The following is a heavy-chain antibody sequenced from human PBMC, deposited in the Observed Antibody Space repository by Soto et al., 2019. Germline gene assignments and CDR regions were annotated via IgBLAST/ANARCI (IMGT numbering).Heavy chain of an antibody. CDR3: ATDPFSGSYYGFYI. V-gene: IGHV3-15*01. Sequence: GGSVRLSCSASGFTFSNAWMNWVRQAPGKGLEWVGRIKSKSDGGTTDYAAPVQGRFIVSRDDSKNTLYLQMQSLRTEDTAVYYCATDPFSGSYYGFYIWGQGTMVTVSS. D-gene: IGHD1-26*01. CDR1: GFTFSNAW. J-gene: IGHJ3*02. CDR2: IKSKSDGGTT.